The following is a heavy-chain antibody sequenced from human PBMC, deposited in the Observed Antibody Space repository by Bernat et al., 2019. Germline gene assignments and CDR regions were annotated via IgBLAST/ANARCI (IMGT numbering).Heavy chain of an antibody. Sequence: EVQLVESGGGFVQPGGSLRLSCAASGFTFSTYAMSWVRQAPGKGLEWVSTISDSGGNTYYADSVKGRFTISRDNSKNTLYLQMNSLRAEETATYYCATRRGGGSGYWDYWGQGTLVTVSS. J-gene: IGHJ4*02. D-gene: IGHD3-22*01. CDR3: ATRRGGGSGYWDY. CDR2: ISDSGGNT. CDR1: GFTFSTYA. V-gene: IGHV3-23*04.